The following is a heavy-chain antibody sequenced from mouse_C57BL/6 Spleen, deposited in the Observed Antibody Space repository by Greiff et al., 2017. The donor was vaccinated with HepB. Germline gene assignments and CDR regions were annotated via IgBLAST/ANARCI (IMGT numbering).Heavy chain of an antibody. V-gene: IGHV1-4*01. CDR3: ARNSSDPGLYYFDY. D-gene: IGHD3-1*01. J-gene: IGHJ2*01. CDR1: GYTFTSYT. Sequence: QVQLQQSGAELARPGASVKMSCKASGYTFTSYTMHWVKQRPGQGLEWIGYINPSSGYTKYNQKFKDKATLTADKSSSTAYMQLSSLTSEDSAVYYCARNSSDPGLYYFDYWGQGTTRTVSS. CDR2: INPSSGYT.